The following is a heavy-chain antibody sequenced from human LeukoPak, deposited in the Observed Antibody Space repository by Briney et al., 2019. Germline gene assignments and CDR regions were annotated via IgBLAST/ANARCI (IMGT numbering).Heavy chain of an antibody. Sequence: SETLSLTCTVSGGSISSSSYYWGWIRQPPGKGLEWIGSIYYSGSTCYNPSLKSRVTISVDTSKNQFSLKLSSVTAADTAVYYCARTPIAYFDYWGQGTLVTVSS. CDR3: ARTPIAYFDY. CDR2: IYYSGST. CDR1: GGSISSSSYY. D-gene: IGHD2-15*01. J-gene: IGHJ4*02. V-gene: IGHV4-39*01.